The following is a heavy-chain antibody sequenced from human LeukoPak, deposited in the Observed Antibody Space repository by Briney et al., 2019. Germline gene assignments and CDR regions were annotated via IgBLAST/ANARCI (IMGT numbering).Heavy chain of an antibody. V-gene: IGHV3-23*01. CDR3: AKDYYGSGSYYPYFDY. CDR1: GFTFSSYA. CDR2: ISGSGGST. D-gene: IGHD3-10*01. J-gene: IGHJ4*02. Sequence: GGSLRLSCAASGFTFSSYAMSWVRQAPGKGLEWVSTISGSGGSTYYADSVKGRFTISRDNSKNTLYLQMNSLRAEDTAVYYCAKDYYGSGSYYPYFDYWGQGTLATVSS.